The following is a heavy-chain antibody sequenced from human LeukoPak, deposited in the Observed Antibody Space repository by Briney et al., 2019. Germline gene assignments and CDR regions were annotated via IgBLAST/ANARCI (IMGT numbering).Heavy chain of an antibody. D-gene: IGHD3-10*01. V-gene: IGHV1-2*02. CDR3: ARDYYGSGSYYWFDP. J-gene: IGHJ5*02. Sequence: ASVKVSCKASGYTFTGYYMHWVRQAPGQGLEWMGWINPNSGGTSYAQKFQGRVTMTRDTSISTAYMELSRLRSDDTAVYYCARDYYGSGSYYWFDPWGQGTLVTVSS. CDR2: INPNSGGT. CDR1: GYTFTGYY.